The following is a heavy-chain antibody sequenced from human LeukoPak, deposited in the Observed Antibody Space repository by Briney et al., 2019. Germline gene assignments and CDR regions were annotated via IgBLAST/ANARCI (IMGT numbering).Heavy chain of an antibody. V-gene: IGHV4-59*01. Sequence: PSETLSLTCSVSGGSITSYYWNWIRQPPGKGLEWIGHMYYRGSTNYNPSLKRRVTISVHTFKNQFSLKVSSVTAADTAVYYCARDQYYYGSGSYGLDYWGQGTLVTVSS. CDR2: MYYRGST. CDR3: ARDQYYYGSGSYGLDY. D-gene: IGHD3-10*01. J-gene: IGHJ4*02. CDR1: GGSITSYY.